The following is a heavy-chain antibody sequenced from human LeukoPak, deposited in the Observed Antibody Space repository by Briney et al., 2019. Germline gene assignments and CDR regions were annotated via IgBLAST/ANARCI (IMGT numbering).Heavy chain of an antibody. CDR2: IYYSGSR. D-gene: IGHD5-24*01. Sequence: SQTLSLTSTVSGGSINSADYYWSWIRQHPGKGLEWIGYIYYSGSRYYNPSLKSRVSISIDTSKNQFSLNLSSVTAADTAVYYCARDLGGDGFNLRNWFDPWGQGTLVTVSS. CDR1: GGSINSADYY. CDR3: ARDLGGDGFNLRNWFDP. J-gene: IGHJ5*02. V-gene: IGHV4-31*03.